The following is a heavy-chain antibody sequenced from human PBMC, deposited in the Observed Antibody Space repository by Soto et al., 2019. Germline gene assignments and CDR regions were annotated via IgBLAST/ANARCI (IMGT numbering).Heavy chain of an antibody. CDR3: ARQPRGGYYDSSGYYRPANYYYYYGMDV. Sequence: PSETLSLTCTVSGGSISSSSYYWGWIRQPPGKGLEWIGSIYYSGSTYYNPSLKSRVTISVDTSKNQFSLKLSSVTAADTAVYYCARQPRGGYYDSSGYYRPANYYYYYGMDVWGQGTTVT. J-gene: IGHJ6*02. CDR1: GGSISSSSYY. D-gene: IGHD3-22*01. V-gene: IGHV4-39*01. CDR2: IYYSGST.